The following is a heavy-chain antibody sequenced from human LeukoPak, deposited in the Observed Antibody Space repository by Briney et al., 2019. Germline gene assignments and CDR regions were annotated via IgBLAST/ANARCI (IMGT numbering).Heavy chain of an antibody. Sequence: GGSLRLSCAASGFTFSSYEMNWVRQAPGKGLEWVSYISSSGSTIYYADSVKGRFTISRDNAKNSLYLQMNSLRVEGTAVYYCAELGITMIGGVWGKGTTVTISS. CDR2: ISSSGSTI. CDR3: AELGITMIGGV. V-gene: IGHV3-48*03. CDR1: GFTFSSYE. J-gene: IGHJ6*04. D-gene: IGHD3-10*02.